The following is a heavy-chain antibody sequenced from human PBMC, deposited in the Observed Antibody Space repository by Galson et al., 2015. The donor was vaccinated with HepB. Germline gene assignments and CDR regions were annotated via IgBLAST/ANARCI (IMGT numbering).Heavy chain of an antibody. CDR3: AKFEKARVTDDY. Sequence: SLRLSCAASGFTFSSYFMTWVRQAPGKGLEWVSAISGSGDATYYADSVKGRFTVSRDNSKNGLYLQMSSLRAEDAAIYYCAKFEKARVTDDYWGQGTLVTVSS. CDR1: GFTFSSYF. V-gene: IGHV3-23*01. J-gene: IGHJ4*02. CDR2: ISGSGDAT. D-gene: IGHD5-18*01.